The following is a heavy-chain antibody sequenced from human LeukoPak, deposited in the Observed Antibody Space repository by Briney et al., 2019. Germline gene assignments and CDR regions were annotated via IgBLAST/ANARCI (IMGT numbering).Heavy chain of an antibody. CDR1: GFKFTDYY. J-gene: IGHJ4*02. CDR3: ARDPTQQLVPFDY. Sequence: GGSLRLSCEASGFKFTDYYMAWIRQAPGKGLEWIAYISHGGVSIYYADSVKGRFTISRDNAKNSLYLQMNSLRAEDTAVYYCARDPTQQLVPFDYWGQGTLVTVSS. CDR2: ISHGGVSI. D-gene: IGHD6-13*01. V-gene: IGHV3-11*04.